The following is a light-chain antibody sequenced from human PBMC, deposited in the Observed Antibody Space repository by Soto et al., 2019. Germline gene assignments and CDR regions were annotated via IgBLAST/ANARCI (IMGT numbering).Light chain of an antibody. CDR3: QEYNSYTWT. CDR1: QSIRNW. CDR2: DAS. Sequence: DIQMTQSPSNMAASVGDRVTITCRASQSIRNWLAWYQQKPGKVPKLLIDDASSLASGVPSRFSGSGSGTEFTLTISSLQPDDFASFYCQEYNSYTWTFGQGTKVDIK. V-gene: IGKV1-5*01. J-gene: IGKJ1*01.